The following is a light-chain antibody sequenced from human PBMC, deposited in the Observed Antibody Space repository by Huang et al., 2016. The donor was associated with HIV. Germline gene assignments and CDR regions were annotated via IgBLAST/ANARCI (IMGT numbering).Light chain of an antibody. V-gene: IGKV3-15*01. CDR2: AAS. CDR1: QGVSSN. Sequence: EIVMTQSPATLSVSPGERATLSCSASQGVSSNLAWYQQKPGQVPRLLIYAASTRATGIPARFSGSGSETEFTLTISSLQSEDFAVYYCQQYNNWPRTFGQGTKVEIK. J-gene: IGKJ1*01. CDR3: QQYNNWPRT.